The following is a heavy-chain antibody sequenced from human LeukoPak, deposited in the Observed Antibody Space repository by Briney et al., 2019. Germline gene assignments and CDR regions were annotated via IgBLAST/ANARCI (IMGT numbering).Heavy chain of an antibody. V-gene: IGHV3-23*01. CDR3: AKDLGRYRNNYFDY. Sequence: GGSLRLSCAASGFTFDSYAMTWVRQAPGKGLEWVSTVTASGAGTYFADSVKGRFTISRDDSKNTLYLQMNSLRAEDTAVYYCAKDLGRYRNNYFDYWGQGTLVTVSS. CDR2: VTASGAGT. CDR1: GFTFDSYA. D-gene: IGHD1-26*01. J-gene: IGHJ4*02.